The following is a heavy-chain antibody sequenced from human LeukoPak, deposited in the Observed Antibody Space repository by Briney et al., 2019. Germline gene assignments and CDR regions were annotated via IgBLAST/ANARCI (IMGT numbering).Heavy chain of an antibody. J-gene: IGHJ3*02. CDR2: IYYGGST. CDR1: GGSISSYY. Sequence: RASETLSLTCTVSGGSISSYYWSWIRQPPGKGLEWIGFIYYGGSTNYNPSLKSRVTISVDTSKNQFSLKLSSVTAADTAVYYCARHLYYYDSSGYSDAFDIWGQGTMVTVSS. D-gene: IGHD3-22*01. CDR3: ARHLYYYDSSGYSDAFDI. V-gene: IGHV4-59*08.